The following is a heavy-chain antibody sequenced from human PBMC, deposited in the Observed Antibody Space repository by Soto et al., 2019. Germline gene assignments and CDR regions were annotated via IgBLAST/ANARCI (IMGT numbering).Heavy chain of an antibody. CDR3: ARGNHRWLQLWYFDL. Sequence: QVQLVQSGAEVKKPGSSVTVSCKASGGTVSSYTISWVRQAPGQGLEWVGGIIPIFGTANYAQKFQGRVTITADESTSTAYMELSSLRSEDTAVDYCARGNHRWLQLWYFDLWGRGTLVTVSS. CDR1: GGTVSSYT. J-gene: IGHJ2*01. D-gene: IGHD5-12*01. CDR2: IIPIFGTA. V-gene: IGHV1-69*12.